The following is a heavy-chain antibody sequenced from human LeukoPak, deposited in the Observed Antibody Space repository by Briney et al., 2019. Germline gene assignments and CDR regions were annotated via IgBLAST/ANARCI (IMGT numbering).Heavy chain of an antibody. D-gene: IGHD2-21*02. V-gene: IGHV4-59*01. CDR1: GGSISSYY. CDR2: IYYSGST. Sequence: SETLSLTCTVSGGSISSYYWSWIQQPPGKGLEWIGYIYYSGSTNYNPSLKSRVTISVDTSKNQFSLKLSSVTAADTAVYYCARTRDRGFDYWGQGTLVTVSS. CDR3: ARTRDRGFDY. J-gene: IGHJ4*02.